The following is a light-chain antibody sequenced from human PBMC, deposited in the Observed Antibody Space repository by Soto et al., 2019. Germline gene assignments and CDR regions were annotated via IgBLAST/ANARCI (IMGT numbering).Light chain of an antibody. V-gene: IGKV3-11*01. Sequence: EIVLTQSPATRSLSLGERATLSCRASQSVGDYLAWYQQQPGQPPRLLISDASNRAAGIPARFSGSGSGTDFTLTISSLEPEDFAVYYCQQRGNLYTFGQGTKLEIK. CDR2: DAS. J-gene: IGKJ2*01. CDR3: QQRGNLYT. CDR1: QSVGDY.